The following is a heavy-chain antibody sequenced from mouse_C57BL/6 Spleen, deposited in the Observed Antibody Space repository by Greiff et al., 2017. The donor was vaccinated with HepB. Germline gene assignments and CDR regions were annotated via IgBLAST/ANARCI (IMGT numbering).Heavy chain of an antibody. CDR3: ARYSYYGSSYWYFDV. CDR1: GYTFTSYW. J-gene: IGHJ1*03. V-gene: IGHV1-55*01. CDR2: IYPGSGST. D-gene: IGHD1-1*01. Sequence: QVQLKQPGAELVKPGASVKMSCKASGYTFTSYWITWVKQRPGQGLEWIGDIYPGSGSTNYNEKFKSKATLTVDTSSSTAYMQLSSLTSEDSAVYYCARYSYYGSSYWYFDVWGTGTTVTVSS.